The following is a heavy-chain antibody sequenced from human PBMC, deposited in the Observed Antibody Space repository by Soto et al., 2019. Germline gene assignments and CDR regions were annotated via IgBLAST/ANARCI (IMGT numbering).Heavy chain of an antibody. J-gene: IGHJ5*02. CDR2: INPSGGST. Sequence: ASVKVSCKAIGYSFTSHYMHWVRQAPGQGLEWMGIINPSGGSTSYAQKFQGRVTMTRDTSTSTVYMELSSLRSEDTAVYYCARGSADNWFDPWGQGTLVTVSS. CDR3: ARGSADNWFDP. CDR1: GYSFTSHY. V-gene: IGHV1-46*01.